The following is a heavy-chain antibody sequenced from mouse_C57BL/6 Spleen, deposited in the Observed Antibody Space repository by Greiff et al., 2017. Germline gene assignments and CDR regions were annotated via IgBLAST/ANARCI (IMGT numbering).Heavy chain of an antibody. Sequence: QVQLQQSGAELVKPGASVKMSCKASGYTFTSYWITWVKQRPGQGLEWIGDIYPGSGSTNYNEKFKSKATLTVDTSSSTAYMQLSSLTSDDSAVYYCARKAYYSNFFDYWGQGTTLTVSS. V-gene: IGHV1-55*01. J-gene: IGHJ2*01. D-gene: IGHD2-5*01. CDR3: ARKAYYSNFFDY. CDR1: GYTFTSYW. CDR2: IYPGSGST.